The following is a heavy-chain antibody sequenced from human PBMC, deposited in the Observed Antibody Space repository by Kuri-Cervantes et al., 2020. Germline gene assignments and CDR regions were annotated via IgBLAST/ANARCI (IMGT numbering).Heavy chain of an antibody. V-gene: IGHV3-9*01. CDR2: ISWNSGSI. J-gene: IGHJ4*02. CDR1: GFILSEHD. D-gene: IGHD3-10*01. CDR3: AKEKFPITMVYYFDY. Sequence: SLKISCVASGFILSEHDMDWVRQVPGKGLEWVSGISWNSGSIGYADSVKGRFTISRDNAKNSLYLQMNSLRAEDTALYYCAKEKFPITMVYYFDYWGQGTLVTVSS.